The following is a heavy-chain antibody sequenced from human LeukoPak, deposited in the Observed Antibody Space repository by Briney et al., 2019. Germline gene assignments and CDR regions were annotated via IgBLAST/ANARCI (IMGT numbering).Heavy chain of an antibody. J-gene: IGHJ4*02. CDR3: AKGSRLGYCSSTSCPARY. CDR1: GFTFSSYE. D-gene: IGHD2-2*01. CDR2: IWYDGSNK. Sequence: QPGGSLRLSCAASGFTFSSYEMNWVRQAPGKGLEWVAFIWYDGSNKYYADSVKGRFTISRDNSKNTLYLQMSSLRAEDTAVYYCAKGSRLGYCSSTSCPARYWGQGTLVTVSS. V-gene: IGHV3-30*02.